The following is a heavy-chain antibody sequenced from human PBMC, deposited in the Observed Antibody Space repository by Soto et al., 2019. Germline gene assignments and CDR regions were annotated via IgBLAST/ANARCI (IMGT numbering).Heavy chain of an antibody. Sequence: QLQLQESGSRLVKPSETLSLTCAVSGGSIDSGAYSLSWIRQPPGKGLEWIGYVTHTGTAYSIPSLNGRLTLSVDSSQTQFSLKLTSVTAADSAVYYCVRIHWTQSSLDYWGRGILVTVSS. CDR1: GGSIDSGAYS. J-gene: IGHJ4*02. D-gene: IGHD6-19*01. CDR2: VTHTGTA. V-gene: IGHV4-30-2*01. CDR3: VRIHWTQSSLDY.